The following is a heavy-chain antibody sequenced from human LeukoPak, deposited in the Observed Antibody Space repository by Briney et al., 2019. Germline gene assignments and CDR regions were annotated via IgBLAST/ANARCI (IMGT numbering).Heavy chain of an antibody. J-gene: IGHJ6*03. D-gene: IGHD1-7*01. V-gene: IGHV4-34*01. CDR2: INDSGRI. CDR1: GGSFSNYY. CDR3: ARRWNYGRNYYIDV. Sequence: SETLSLTCAVYGGSFSNYYWSWIRQPPGKGLEWIGEINDSGRINYNPSLMSRVTVSVDTSKSQFSLRLTSVTATDTAVYYCARRWNYGRNYYIDVWGNGATVSVSS.